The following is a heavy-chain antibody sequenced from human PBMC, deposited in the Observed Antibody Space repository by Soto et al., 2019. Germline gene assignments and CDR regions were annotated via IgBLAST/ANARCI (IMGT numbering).Heavy chain of an antibody. V-gene: IGHV1-69*02. CDR2: VNPIVSMS. CDR1: GDTFSFYT. Sequence: QVQLVQSGAEVKKPGSSVKVSCKASGDTFSFYTINWVRQAPGLGLEWMGRVNPIVSMSNYAQKFQGRVTXTXDXXTNTAYMQLSSLRSEDTAIYYCAANYGSGYRAFDYWGQGALVTVSS. CDR3: AANYGSGYRAFDY. D-gene: IGHD3-10*01. J-gene: IGHJ4*02.